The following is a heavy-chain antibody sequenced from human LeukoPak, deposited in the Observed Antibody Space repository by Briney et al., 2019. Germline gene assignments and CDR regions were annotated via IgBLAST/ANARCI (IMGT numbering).Heavy chain of an antibody. D-gene: IGHD1-26*01. Sequence: GGSLRLSCAASGFTFSSYAMSWVRQAPGKGLEWVSSVTGSGGSTYYADSVKGRFTISRDNSKNTLYLQMNSLRAEDTAVYYCANIGQTAFDIWGQGIMVTVSS. CDR2: VTGSGGST. CDR3: ANIGQTAFDI. V-gene: IGHV3-23*01. J-gene: IGHJ3*02. CDR1: GFTFSSYA.